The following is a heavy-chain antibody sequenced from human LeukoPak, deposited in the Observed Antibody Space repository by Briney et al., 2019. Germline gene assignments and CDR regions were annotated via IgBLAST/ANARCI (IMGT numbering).Heavy chain of an antibody. CDR2: ISAYNGNT. CDR1: GYTFTSYG. CDR3: ARDSPRIVVVSPIQH. Sequence: ASVKVSRKASGYTFTSYGISWVRQAPGQGLEWMGWISAYNGNTNYAQKLQGRVTMTTDTSTSTAYMELRSLRSDDTAVYYCARDSPRIVVVSPIQHWGQDTLVTVSS. D-gene: IGHD2-21*01. V-gene: IGHV1-18*04. J-gene: IGHJ1*01.